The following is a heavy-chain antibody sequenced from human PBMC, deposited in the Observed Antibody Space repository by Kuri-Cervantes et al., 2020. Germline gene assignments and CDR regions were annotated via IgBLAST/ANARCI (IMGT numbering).Heavy chain of an antibody. Sequence: ASVTVSCKASGYTFTSYGISWVRQAPGQGLAWMGWTRAYNGNTNYAQKLQGRVTMTTDTSTSTAYMELRSLRSDDTAVYYWPSDYGGANPKDGFDPWGQGTLVTVSS. CDR3: PSDYGGANPKDGFDP. CDR1: GYTFTSYG. CDR2: TRAYNGNT. D-gene: IGHD4-23*01. V-gene: IGHV1-18*01. J-gene: IGHJ5*02.